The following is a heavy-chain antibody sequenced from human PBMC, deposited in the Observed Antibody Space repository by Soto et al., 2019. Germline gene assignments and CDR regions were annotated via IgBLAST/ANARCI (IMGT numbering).Heavy chain of an antibody. CDR3: ARGLIVVVPAAINYYYYMDV. CDR2: INHSGST. V-gene: IGHV4-34*01. Sequence: SETLSLTCAVYGGSFSGYYWSWIRQPPGKGLEWIGEINHSGSTNYNPSLKSRVPISVDTSKNQFSLKLSSVTAADTAVYYCARGLIVVVPAAINYYYYMDVWGKGTTVTVSS. D-gene: IGHD2-2*01. CDR1: GGSFSGYY. J-gene: IGHJ6*03.